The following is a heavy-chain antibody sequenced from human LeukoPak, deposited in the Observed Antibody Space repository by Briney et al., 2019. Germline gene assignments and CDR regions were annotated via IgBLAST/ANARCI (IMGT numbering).Heavy chain of an antibody. Sequence: GGSLRLSCAASGFSFSTYSMNWVRQAPGKGLEWISSISSGSYDIYYADSVKGRFTISRDNAKNSLYLQMNSLRAEDTAVYYCARFYYGDCFSTYYYDYYYMDVWGKGTTVTISS. D-gene: IGHD4-17*01. CDR2: ISSGSYDI. V-gene: IGHV3-21*01. CDR3: ARFYYGDCFSTYYYDYYYMDV. CDR1: GFSFSTYS. J-gene: IGHJ6*03.